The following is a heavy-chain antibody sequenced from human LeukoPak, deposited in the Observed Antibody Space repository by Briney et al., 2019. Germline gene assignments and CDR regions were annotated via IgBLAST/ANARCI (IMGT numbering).Heavy chain of an antibody. CDR1: GYTFTSYA. CDR3: ARGIAVAMSWFDP. J-gene: IGHJ5*02. CDR2: INAGSGNT. V-gene: IGHV1-3*03. Sequence: ASVKVSCKASGYTFTSYAIHWVRQAPGPRLEWMGWINAGSGNTKYLEEFQGRVTITRDTAASTAYMELSSLRSEDMAVYYCARGIAVAMSWFDPWGQGTLFTVSS. D-gene: IGHD6-19*01.